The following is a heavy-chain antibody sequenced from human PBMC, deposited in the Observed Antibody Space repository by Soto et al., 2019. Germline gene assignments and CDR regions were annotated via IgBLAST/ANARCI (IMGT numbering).Heavy chain of an antibody. D-gene: IGHD2-15*01. CDR2: ISTYNGKT. J-gene: IGHJ5*02. CDR1: GYTFNTYG. CDR3: ARDFCSGGSCYYNWIDP. V-gene: IGHV1-18*01. Sequence: ASVKVSCKSSGYTFNTYGISCVRQAPGQGLVWMGWISTYNGKTYYAQNFQGRVTMTTDTSTSTAYMELRSLRSDDTAVYFCARDFCSGGSCYYNWIDPWGQGTLVTVSS.